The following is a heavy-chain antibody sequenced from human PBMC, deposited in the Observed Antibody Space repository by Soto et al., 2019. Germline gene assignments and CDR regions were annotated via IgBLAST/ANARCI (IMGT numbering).Heavy chain of an antibody. CDR2: IYYSGSS. Sequence: QVQLQESGPGLVKPSQTLSLTCTVSGGSISSGDYYWSWIRQPPGKGLEWIGYIYYSGSSYYTQSHKSRVTISVDTSKNQFSLKLSSVTAADTAVYYCARERPDGSRLDPWGQGTLVTVSS. D-gene: IGHD6-13*01. J-gene: IGHJ5*02. CDR1: GGSISSGDYY. CDR3: ARERPDGSRLDP. V-gene: IGHV4-30-4*01.